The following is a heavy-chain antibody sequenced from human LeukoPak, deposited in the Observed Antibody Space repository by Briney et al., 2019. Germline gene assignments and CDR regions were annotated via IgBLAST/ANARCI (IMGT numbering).Heavy chain of an antibody. J-gene: IGHJ3*02. D-gene: IGHD5-18*01. CDR2: IYTSGST. Sequence: PSETLSLTCTVSGGSISSGSYYWSWIRQPAGKGLEWIGRIYTSGSTNYNPSLKSRVTISVDTSKNQFSLKLSSVTAADTAVYYCARVALVDTAMGTGRRAFDIWGQGTMVTVSS. V-gene: IGHV4-61*02. CDR3: ARVALVDTAMGTGRRAFDI. CDR1: GGSISSGSYY.